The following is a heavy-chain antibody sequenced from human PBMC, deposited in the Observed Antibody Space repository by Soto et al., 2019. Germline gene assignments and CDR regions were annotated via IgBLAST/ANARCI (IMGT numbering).Heavy chain of an antibody. V-gene: IGHV5-51*01. CDR3: ASLSRIETRSAFHS. D-gene: IGHD1-26*01. CDR2: IYPCDSDT. Sequence: GESLKISCKGSGYIFSNYCIGRVRQMPWKGLECMGIIYPCDSDTKYSPSFQGQVTISADKSINTAYLQWRSLKASDTAVYYCASLSRIETRSAFHSWGQATLVTVSS. CDR1: GYIFSNYC. J-gene: IGHJ4*02.